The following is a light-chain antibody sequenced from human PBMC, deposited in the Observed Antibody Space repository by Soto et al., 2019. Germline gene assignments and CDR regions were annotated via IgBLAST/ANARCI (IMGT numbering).Light chain of an antibody. V-gene: IGLV4-69*01. J-gene: IGLJ2*01. Sequence: QSVLTQSPSASASLGASVKLTCTLSSGHSSYAIAWHQQQAEKGPRYLMKLNSDGSHSKGDGIPDRFSGSSSGAERYLTNSSLQSEDEADYYCQTWGTGTLFGGGTQLTVL. CDR3: QTWGTGTL. CDR2: LNSDGSH. CDR1: SGHSSYA.